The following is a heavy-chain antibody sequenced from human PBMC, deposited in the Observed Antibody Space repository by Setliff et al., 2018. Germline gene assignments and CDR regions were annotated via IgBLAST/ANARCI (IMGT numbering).Heavy chain of an antibody. CDR2: VYHSGTA. Sequence: SETLSLTCTVSDYSISSRHYYGCWIRQPAGKGLEFIGYVYHSGTAKYEPSLESRAIMSVDASKHEISMKLKSVTAAETVVYYCAKGGTYRYFDFWGQGTLVTVSS. J-gene: IGHJ4*02. CDR3: AKGGTYRYFDF. D-gene: IGHD1-1*01. V-gene: IGHV4-61*10. CDR1: DYSISSRHYY.